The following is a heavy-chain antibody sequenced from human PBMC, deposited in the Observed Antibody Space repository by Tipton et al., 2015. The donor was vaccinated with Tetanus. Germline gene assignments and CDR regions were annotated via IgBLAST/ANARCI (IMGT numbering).Heavy chain of an antibody. D-gene: IGHD3-22*01. CDR3: ARDRGDYIYYGMDV. Sequence: QMQLVQSGAEMKKPGASVKVSCKASGYTFTGYYIYWVRQAPGQGLEWMGWIDPNSGATVYAQKFQGRVTMTRDTSISTAYMEPRSLRSDDTAVYYCARDRGDYIYYGMDVWGPGTTVTVS. CDR2: IDPNSGAT. CDR1: GYTFTGYY. V-gene: IGHV1-2*02. J-gene: IGHJ6*02.